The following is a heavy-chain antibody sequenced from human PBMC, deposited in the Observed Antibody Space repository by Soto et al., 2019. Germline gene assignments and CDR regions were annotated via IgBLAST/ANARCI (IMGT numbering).Heavy chain of an antibody. J-gene: IGHJ4*02. CDR2: IYYSGST. CDR1: GGSISSYY. Sequence: PSETLSLTCTVSGGSISSYYWSWIRQPPGKGLEWIGYIYYSGSTNYNPSLKSRVTISVDTSKNQFSLKLSSVTAADTAVYYCARGVIAAEDFDYWGQGTLVTVSS. D-gene: IGHD6-13*01. V-gene: IGHV4-59*01. CDR3: ARGVIAAEDFDY.